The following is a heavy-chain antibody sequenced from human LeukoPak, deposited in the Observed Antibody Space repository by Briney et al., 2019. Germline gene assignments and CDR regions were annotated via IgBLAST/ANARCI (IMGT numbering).Heavy chain of an antibody. Sequence: GGSLRLSCVASRLTFRHHAMNWVRQAPGKGLEWVSSIFDSGAPSYYSDSVKGRFTISRDNSRDTFYLQMENLRAEDSATYYCTKAVGGGRDAYDVWGQGTRVIVSS. V-gene: IGHV3-23*01. CDR3: TKAVGGGRDAYDV. J-gene: IGHJ3*01. CDR2: IFDSGAPS. D-gene: IGHD3-16*01. CDR1: RLTFRHHA.